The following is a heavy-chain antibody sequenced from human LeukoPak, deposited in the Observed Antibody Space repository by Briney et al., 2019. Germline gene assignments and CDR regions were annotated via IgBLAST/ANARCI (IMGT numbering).Heavy chain of an antibody. Sequence: SVKVSCKASGGTFSSYAISWVRQAPGQGLEWMGGIIPIFGTANYAQKFQGRVTITADESTSTAYMELSSLRSEDTAVYYCARSYCSSTSCPHWFDPWGQGTLVTVSS. CDR3: ARSYCSSTSCPHWFDP. CDR1: GGTFSSYA. V-gene: IGHV1-69*13. J-gene: IGHJ5*02. D-gene: IGHD2-2*01. CDR2: IIPIFGTA.